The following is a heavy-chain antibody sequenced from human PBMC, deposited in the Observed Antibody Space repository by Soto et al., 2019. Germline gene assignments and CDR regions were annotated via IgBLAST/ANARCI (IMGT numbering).Heavy chain of an antibody. V-gene: IGHV1-3*01. J-gene: IGHJ6*02. D-gene: IGHD3-3*01. CDR2: INAGNGNT. CDR1: GYTFTSYA. Sequence: QVQLVQSGAEVKKPGASVKVSCKASGYTFTSYAKHWVRQAPGQRLEWMGWINAGNGNTKYSQKFQGRVTITRDTSASTAYMELSSLRSEDTAVYYCARIYDFWSGYYGGMDVWGQGTTVTVSS. CDR3: ARIYDFWSGYYGGMDV.